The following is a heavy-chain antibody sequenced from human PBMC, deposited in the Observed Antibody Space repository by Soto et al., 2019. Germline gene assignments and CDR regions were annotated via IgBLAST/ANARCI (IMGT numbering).Heavy chain of an antibody. D-gene: IGHD2-15*01. CDR3: TRGQDIVVVVAATPDWFDP. Sequence: PGGSLRLSCTASGFTFGDYAMSWFRQAPGKGLEWVGFIRSKAYGGTTEYAASVKGRFTISRDDSKSIAYLQMNSLKTEDTAVYYCTRGQDIVVVVAATPDWFDPRGQGTLVTVSS. J-gene: IGHJ5*02. V-gene: IGHV3-49*03. CDR2: IRSKAYGGTT. CDR1: GFTFGDYA.